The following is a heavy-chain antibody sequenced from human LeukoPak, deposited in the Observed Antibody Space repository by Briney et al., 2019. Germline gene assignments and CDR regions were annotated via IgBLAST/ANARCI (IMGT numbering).Heavy chain of an antibody. CDR1: GGSFSGYY. D-gene: IGHD2-15*01. J-gene: IGHJ6*02. V-gene: IGHV4-34*01. CDR3: AGRRSFYCSGGSCYSVGYYYYGMDV. Sequence: SETLSLTCAVYGGSFSGYYWSWIRQPPGKGLEWIGEINHSGSTNYNPSLKSRVTISVDTSKNQFSLKLSSVTAADTAVYYCAGRRSFYCSGGSCYSVGYYYYGMDVWGQGTTVTVSS. CDR2: INHSGST.